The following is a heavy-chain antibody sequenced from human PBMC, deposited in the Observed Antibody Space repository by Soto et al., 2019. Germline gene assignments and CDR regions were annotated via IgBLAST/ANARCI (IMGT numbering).Heavy chain of an antibody. Sequence: QVQLVESGGGVVQPGRSLRLSCAASGFTFSSYGMHWVRQAPGKGLEWVAVIWYDGSNKYYADSVKGRFTISRDNSKNTLYLQTNSLRAEDTAVYYCARDWLVAGAFDYWGQGTLVTVSS. V-gene: IGHV3-33*01. CDR3: ARDWLVAGAFDY. D-gene: IGHD6-19*01. CDR2: IWYDGSNK. J-gene: IGHJ4*02. CDR1: GFTFSSYG.